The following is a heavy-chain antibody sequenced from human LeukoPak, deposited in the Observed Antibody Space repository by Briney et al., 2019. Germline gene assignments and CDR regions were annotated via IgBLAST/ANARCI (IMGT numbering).Heavy chain of an antibody. Sequence: GGSLRLSCAASGFPFSSYWMSWLRQAPGRGLEWVGSVDQDGREKYYVDSVMGRFTISKDNAKNSLDLQMNSLRVEDTAVYYCARDMHASFDYWGQGTLVRVSS. D-gene: IGHD2-2*01. CDR3: ARDMHASFDY. J-gene: IGHJ4*02. CDR1: GFPFSSYW. V-gene: IGHV3-7*05. CDR2: VDQDGREK.